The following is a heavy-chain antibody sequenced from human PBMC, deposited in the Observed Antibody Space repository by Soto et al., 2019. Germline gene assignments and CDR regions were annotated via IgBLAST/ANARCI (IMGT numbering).Heavy chain of an antibody. CDR3: ARGYWSSATRDFGY. V-gene: IGHV1-3*01. CDR1: GYTFTSYA. CDR2: INAGNGNT. J-gene: IGHJ4*02. D-gene: IGHD2-2*01. Sequence: ASVKVSCKASGYTFTSYAMHWVRQAPGQRLEWVGWINAGNGNTKYSQKFQGRVTITRDTSASTAYMELSSLRSEDTAVYYCARGYWSSATRDFGYWGQGTLVTVSS.